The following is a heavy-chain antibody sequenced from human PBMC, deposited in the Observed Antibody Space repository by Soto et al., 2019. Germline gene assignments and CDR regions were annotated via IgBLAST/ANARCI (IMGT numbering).Heavy chain of an antibody. CDR2: INHSGST. V-gene: IGHV4-34*01. J-gene: IGHJ3*02. Sequence: PSETLSLTCAVYGGSFSGYHWSWIRQPPGKGLEWIGEINHSGSTNYNPSLKSRVTISVDTSKNQFSLKLSSVTAADTAVYYCARRKGAKGAFDIWGQGTMVT. CDR1: GGSFSGYH. D-gene: IGHD3-16*01. CDR3: ARRKGAKGAFDI.